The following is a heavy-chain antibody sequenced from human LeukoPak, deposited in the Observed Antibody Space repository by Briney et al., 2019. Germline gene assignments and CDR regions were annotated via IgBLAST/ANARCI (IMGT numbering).Heavy chain of an antibody. CDR3: ARIGQQLVLSAFDI. Sequence: GGSLRLSCAASGFTFSSYSMNWVRQAPGKGLDWDSSISSSSSYIYYADSVKGRFTISRDNAKNSLYLQMNSLRAEDTAVYYCARIGQQLVLSAFDIWGQGTMFTVSS. D-gene: IGHD6-13*01. J-gene: IGHJ3*02. CDR2: ISSSSSYI. CDR1: GFTFSSYS. V-gene: IGHV3-21*01.